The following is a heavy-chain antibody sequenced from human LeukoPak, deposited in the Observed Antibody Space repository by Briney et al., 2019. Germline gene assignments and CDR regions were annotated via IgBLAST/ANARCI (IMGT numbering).Heavy chain of an antibody. Sequence: PGGSLRLSCAASGFLFSSYWMSWVRQAPGKGLEWVANIKHDGSDKYYVDPVTGRFTISRDNAKNSLSLQMNSLRVEDTAVYYCATICSTSCYGYYMDVWGKGTTVTVSS. D-gene: IGHD2-2*01. V-gene: IGHV3-7*01. CDR1: GFLFSSYW. J-gene: IGHJ6*03. CDR2: IKHDGSDK. CDR3: ATICSTSCYGYYMDV.